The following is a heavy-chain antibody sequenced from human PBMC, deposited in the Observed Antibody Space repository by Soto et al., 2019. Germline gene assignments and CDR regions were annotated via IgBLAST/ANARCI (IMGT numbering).Heavy chain of an antibody. J-gene: IGHJ1*01. CDR2: ISHDGSKE. CDR1: EFTFSNYA. Sequence: QVQLVESGGGVVQPGRSLRLSCAASEFTFSNYAMHWVRQAPGKGLEWVAIISHDGSKEYYADSVKGRFTISRDNSKNTLYMEMNSLRPEDTAVYYCARVYNRGWFLGYFQHWGQGTLVTVSS. CDR3: ARVYNRGWFLGYFQH. V-gene: IGHV3-30-3*01. D-gene: IGHD6-19*01.